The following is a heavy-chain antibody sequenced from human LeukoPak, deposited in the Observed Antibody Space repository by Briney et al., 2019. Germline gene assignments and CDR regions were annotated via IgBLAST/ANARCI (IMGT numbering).Heavy chain of an antibody. CDR3: VRAGLDAGYFGS. CDR2: VSSDGSYR. D-gene: IGHD1-14*01. V-gene: IGHV3-30*04. J-gene: IGHJ4*02. CDR1: GFTFNNYA. Sequence: ERSLRLSCAASGFTFNNYAMHWVRQAPGKGLEWVAVVSSDGSYRYYADSVKGRFTISRDNSKNTLYLQMNSLRTEDTAVYYCVRAGLDAGYFGSWGQGVLATVSS.